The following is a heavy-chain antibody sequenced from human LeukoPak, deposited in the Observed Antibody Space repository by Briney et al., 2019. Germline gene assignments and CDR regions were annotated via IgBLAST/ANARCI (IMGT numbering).Heavy chain of an antibody. Sequence: SETLSLTCAVYGGSFSGFYWSWIRQPPGKGLEWIGEINHSGSTSYNPSLKSRVTISVDTSKNQFSLKLSSVTAADTAVYYCAGSYGSGRLFDYWGQGTLVTVSS. CDR1: GGSFSGFY. CDR3: AGSYGSGRLFDY. J-gene: IGHJ4*02. CDR2: INHSGST. V-gene: IGHV4-34*01. D-gene: IGHD3-10*01.